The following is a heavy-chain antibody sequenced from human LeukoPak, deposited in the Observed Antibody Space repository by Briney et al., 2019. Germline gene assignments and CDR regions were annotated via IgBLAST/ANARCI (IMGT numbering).Heavy chain of an antibody. CDR3: ARKDDYVFWGVYNLFNYSAVFNI. J-gene: IGHJ3*02. V-gene: IGHV4-4*07. CDR2: IYTSGST. CDR1: GGSISSYY. D-gene: IGHD3-3*01. Sequence: SETLSLTCTVSGGSISSYYWSWIRQPAGKGLEWIGRIYTSGSTNYNPSLKSRVTMSVDTSKNQFSLKLSSVTAADTAVYYCARKDDYVFWGVYNLFNYSAVFNIGGKGTMVTVFS.